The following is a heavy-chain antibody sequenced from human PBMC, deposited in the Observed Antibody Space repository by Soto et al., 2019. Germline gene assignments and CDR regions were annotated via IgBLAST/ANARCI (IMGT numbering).Heavy chain of an antibody. CDR3: ARVVLTITRGAFDA. Sequence: QVQLQESGPGLVKPSGTLSLTCAVSGGSISSSHWWTWFRQSPGKGLEYIGEISHSGTSNSNPSRKWRVPLSVDKSKNHFSLTLTSVTAADTAVYYCARVVLTITRGAFDAWGQGTLVIVSS. V-gene: IGHV4-4*02. D-gene: IGHD3-9*01. J-gene: IGHJ3*01. CDR2: ISHSGTS. CDR1: GGSISSSHW.